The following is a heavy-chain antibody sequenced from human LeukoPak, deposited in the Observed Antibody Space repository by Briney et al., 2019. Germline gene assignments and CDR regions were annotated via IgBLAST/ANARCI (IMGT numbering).Heavy chain of an antibody. CDR2: IYHSGST. CDR3: ARELIAVAGTGYFDY. J-gene: IGHJ4*02. Sequence: TSETLSLTCAVSGYSISSDYYWGWIRQPPGKGLEWIGSIYHSGSTYYNPSLKSRVTISVDTSKNQFSLKLSSVTAADTAVYYCARELIAVAGTGYFDYWGQGTLVTVSS. D-gene: IGHD6-19*01. V-gene: IGHV4-38-2*02. CDR1: GYSISSDYY.